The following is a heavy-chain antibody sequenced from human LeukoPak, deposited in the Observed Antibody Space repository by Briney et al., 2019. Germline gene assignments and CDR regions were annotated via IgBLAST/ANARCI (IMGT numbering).Heavy chain of an antibody. V-gene: IGHV3-49*03. CDR1: GFTFDNYA. CDR3: VRYSGDADY. Sequence: PGGSLRLSCTASGFTFDNYAMSWFRQAPGKGLEWVGFIRGKIYGGTTEYAASVKGRFTISRDDSKSIAQLQMTSLKSEDTAVYYCVRYSGDADYWGQGTLVTVSS. J-gene: IGHJ4*02. D-gene: IGHD5-12*01. CDR2: IRGKIYGGTT.